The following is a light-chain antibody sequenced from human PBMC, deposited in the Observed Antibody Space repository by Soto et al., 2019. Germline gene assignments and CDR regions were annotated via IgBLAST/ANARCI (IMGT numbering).Light chain of an antibody. Sequence: DIVMTQSPDSLAVSXGERATINCKSSQSVLYSSNNKNYLAWYQQKPGQPPKLLIYWASTRESGVPDRFSGSGSGTDFTLTISSLQAEDVAVYYCQQYYSTPWTFGQGTKVDIK. CDR2: WAS. V-gene: IGKV4-1*01. CDR1: QSVLYSSNNKNY. J-gene: IGKJ1*01. CDR3: QQYYSTPWT.